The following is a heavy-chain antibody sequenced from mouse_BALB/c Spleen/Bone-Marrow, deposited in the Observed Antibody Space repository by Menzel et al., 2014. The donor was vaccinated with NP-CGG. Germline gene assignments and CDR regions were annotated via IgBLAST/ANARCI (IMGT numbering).Heavy chain of an antibody. Sequence: VRLVESGAELMKPGASVKISCKATGYTFSSFWIEWVKQRPGHGLEWIGEILPGSDSTNYNEKFKGKATFTADTSSNTAYMQRSSLTSEDSAVYYCARGDRYDVRFDYWGQGATLTVSS. CDR3: ARGDRYDVRFDY. CDR2: ILPGSDST. V-gene: IGHV1-9*01. J-gene: IGHJ2*01. D-gene: IGHD2-14*01. CDR1: GYTFSSFW.